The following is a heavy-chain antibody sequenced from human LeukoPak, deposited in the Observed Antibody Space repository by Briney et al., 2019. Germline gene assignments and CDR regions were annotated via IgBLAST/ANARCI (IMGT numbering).Heavy chain of an antibody. D-gene: IGHD1-26*01. CDR3: ARGVGAVYWYFDL. CDR1: GGSISSYY. J-gene: IGHJ2*01. CDR2: IYYSGST. Sequence: SETLSLTCTVSGGSISSYYWSWIRQPPGKGLEWIGYIYYSGSTNYNPSLKSRVTISVDTSKNQFSLKLSSVTAADTAVYYCARGVGAVYWYFDLWGRGTLVTVSS. V-gene: IGHV4-59*01.